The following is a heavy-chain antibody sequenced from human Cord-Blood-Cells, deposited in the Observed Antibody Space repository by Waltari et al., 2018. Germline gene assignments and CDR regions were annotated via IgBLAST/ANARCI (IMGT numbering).Heavy chain of an antibody. V-gene: IGHV4-38-2*02. CDR1: GYSISSGYY. CDR2: IYHSGST. D-gene: IGHD6-6*01. CDR3: ARAGPARFFAFDI. Sequence: QVQLQESGPGLVKPSETLSLTCHVSGYSISSGYYWGWIRQPPGKGLEWIGSIYHSGSTYYNPSLKSRVTISVDTSKNQFSLKLSSVTAADTAVYYCARAGPARFFAFDIWGQGTMVTVSS. J-gene: IGHJ3*02.